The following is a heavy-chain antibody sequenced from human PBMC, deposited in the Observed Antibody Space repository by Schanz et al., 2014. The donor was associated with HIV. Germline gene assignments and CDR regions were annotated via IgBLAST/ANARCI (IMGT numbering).Heavy chain of an antibody. CDR1: GFSATNYY. D-gene: IGHD3-16*01. CDR2: IDHTGTT. CDR3: ARDRVGSSASYVTFDI. V-gene: IGHV3-53*01. J-gene: IGHJ3*02. Sequence: DVQLVESGGGLIQPGGSLRLSCAASGFSATNYYISWVRQAPGKGLEWVSLIDHTGTTYYADSVKGRFTISRDISDNMVHAQISGLRADDTAVYYCARDRVGSSASYVTFDIWGQGTMVTVSS.